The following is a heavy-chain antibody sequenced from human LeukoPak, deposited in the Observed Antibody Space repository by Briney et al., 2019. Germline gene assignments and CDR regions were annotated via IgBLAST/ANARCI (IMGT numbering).Heavy chain of an antibody. CDR2: ISRGGSTI. CDR3: ASNTGYSYGYFDY. D-gene: IGHD5-18*01. V-gene: IGHV3-48*03. Sequence: GGSLRLSCAASGFSFSSYEMNWVRQAPGKGLEWVSYISRGGSTIYYADSVKGRFTFSRDNAKNSLYLQMNSLRAEDTAVYYCASNTGYSYGYFDYWGQGTLDTVSS. J-gene: IGHJ4*02. CDR1: GFSFSSYE.